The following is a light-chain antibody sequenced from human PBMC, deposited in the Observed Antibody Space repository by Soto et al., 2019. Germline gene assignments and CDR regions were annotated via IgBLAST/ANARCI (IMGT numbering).Light chain of an antibody. CDR1: SSDVGGYNY. Sequence: QSVLTQPASVSGSPGQSITISCTGTSSDVGGYNYVSWYQQHPGKAPKLMIYDVSNRPSGVSNRFSGSKSGNTASLTISGLQAEDEADYYCSSYTRSSTLGVSGTGTRSPS. CDR2: DVS. V-gene: IGLV2-14*01. J-gene: IGLJ1*01. CDR3: SSYTRSSTLGV.